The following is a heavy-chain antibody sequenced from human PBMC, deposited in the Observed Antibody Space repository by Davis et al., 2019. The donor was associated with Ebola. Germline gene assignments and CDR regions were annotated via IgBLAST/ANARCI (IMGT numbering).Heavy chain of an antibody. CDR2: ISYDGSNK. J-gene: IGHJ6*02. D-gene: IGHD3-10*01. CDR3: ARGGVQGVIIFGYGMDV. Sequence: GGSLRLSCAASGFTFSSYAMHWVRQAPGKGLEWVAVISYDGSNKYYADSVKGRFTISRDNSKNTLYLQMNSLRAEDTAVYYCARGGVQGVIIFGYGMDVWGQGTTVTVSS. CDR1: GFTFSSYA. V-gene: IGHV3-30-3*01.